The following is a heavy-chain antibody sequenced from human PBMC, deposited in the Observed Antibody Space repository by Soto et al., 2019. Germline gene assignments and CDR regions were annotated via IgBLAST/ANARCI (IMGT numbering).Heavy chain of an antibody. V-gene: IGHV3-11*06. CDR2: TSGGSGHT. CDR3: ARAYYDYVWGSYLKNVPQYYFDY. CDR1: GFSFSDYS. D-gene: IGHD3-16*02. J-gene: IGHJ4*02. Sequence: GGSLRLSCTASGFSFSDYSMTWFRRAPGKGLEWVSSTSGGSGHTNYADSVKGRFTISRDNANNSLYLQKNSLRAEDTAVYYCARAYYDYVWGSYLKNVPQYYFDYWGQGTLVTVSS.